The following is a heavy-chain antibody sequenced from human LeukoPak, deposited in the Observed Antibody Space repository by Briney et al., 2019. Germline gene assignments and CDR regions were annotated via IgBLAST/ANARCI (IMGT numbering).Heavy chain of an antibody. CDR3: ARDLDWLLFDY. CDR2: VKYDGSTT. D-gene: IGHD3-9*01. J-gene: IGHJ4*02. CDR1: GFTFSAYW. V-gene: IGHV3-74*01. Sequence: GGSLRLSCAASGFTFSAYWMHWVRQAPGKGLVWVSRVKYDGSTTTYADSVKGRFTISRDNAKNILCLQMNSLRVGDTAVYYCARDLDWLLFDYWGQGTLVTVSS.